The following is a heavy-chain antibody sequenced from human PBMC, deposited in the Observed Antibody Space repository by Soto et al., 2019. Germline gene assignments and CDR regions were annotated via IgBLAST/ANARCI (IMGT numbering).Heavy chain of an antibody. J-gene: IGHJ6*02. CDR2: ISSSGSTI. Sequence: PGGSLRLSCAASGVTFSSYEMNWVRQAPGKGLEWVSYISSSGSTIYYADSVKGRFTISRDNAKNSLYLQMNSLRAEDTAVYYCARDLPYDFWSGYYTGYYYYGMDVWGQGTTVTVSS. D-gene: IGHD3-3*01. CDR3: ARDLPYDFWSGYYTGYYYYGMDV. CDR1: GVTFSSYE. V-gene: IGHV3-48*03.